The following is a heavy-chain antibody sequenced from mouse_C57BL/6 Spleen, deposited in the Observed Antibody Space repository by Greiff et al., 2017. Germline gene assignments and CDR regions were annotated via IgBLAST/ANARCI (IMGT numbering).Heavy chain of an antibody. CDR1: GYTFTSYG. Sequence: VQLQQSGAELARPGASVKLSCKASGYTFTSYGISWVKQRTGQGLEWIGEIYPRSGNPYYNEKFKGKATLTADKSSSTAYMALLSLTSEDSAVYFCARGDFGSSYDAMDYWGQGTSVTVSS. D-gene: IGHD1-1*01. CDR2: IYPRSGNP. CDR3: ARGDFGSSYDAMDY. V-gene: IGHV1-81*01. J-gene: IGHJ4*01.